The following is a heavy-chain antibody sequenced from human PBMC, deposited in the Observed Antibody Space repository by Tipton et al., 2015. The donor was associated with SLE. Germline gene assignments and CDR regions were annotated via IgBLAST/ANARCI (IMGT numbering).Heavy chain of an antibody. CDR2: ISYIGST. V-gene: IGHV4-59*01. CDR3: VRSRDSSSLTLRFEY. CDR1: GASMASYY. Sequence: TLSLTCTVSGASMASYYWCWIRQPQGQGLEWIGYISYIGSTDYNPSLKSRATISADKSKNQFSLKINSMTAADTAVYFCVRSRDSSSLTLRFEYWGRGALFIVSS. D-gene: IGHD6-13*01. J-gene: IGHJ4*02.